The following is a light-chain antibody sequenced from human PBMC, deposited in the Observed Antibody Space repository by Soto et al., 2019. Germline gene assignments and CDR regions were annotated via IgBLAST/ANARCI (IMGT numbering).Light chain of an antibody. V-gene: IGKV3-20*01. CDR2: DTS. J-gene: IGKJ1*01. Sequence: EIVLTQSPGTLSLSPGERGTLSCRASQSVRDNYFAWYQQKPGQAPSLLIYDTSRRATGVPDRFTGSGSGTDFALTISRVEAEDFAMYFCQQYGDSPVTFGQGTKVEIK. CDR3: QQYGDSPVT. CDR1: QSVRDNY.